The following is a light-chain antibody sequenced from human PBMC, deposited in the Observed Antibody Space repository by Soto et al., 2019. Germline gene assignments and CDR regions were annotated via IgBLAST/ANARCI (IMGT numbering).Light chain of an antibody. J-gene: IGLJ2*01. CDR2: DVS. CDR1: SSDVCGYNY. Sequence: SALPQPASVSGSPGQSITISCTGTSSDVCGYNYVSWYQQHPGKAPKLMIYDVSNRPSGVPNRFSGSKSGNTASLTISGLQAEDEADYYCSSYTSSSTRDVVFGGGTKVTVL. CDR3: SSYTSSSTRDVV. V-gene: IGLV2-14*01.